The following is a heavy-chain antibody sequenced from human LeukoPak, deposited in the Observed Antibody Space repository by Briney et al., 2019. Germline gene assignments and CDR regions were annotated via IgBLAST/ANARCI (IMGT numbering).Heavy chain of an antibody. CDR2: INHSGST. V-gene: IGHV4-34*01. Sequence: PSETLSLTCAAYGGSFSGYYWSWLRQPPGKGLEWIGEINHSGSTNYNPSLKSRVTISVDTSKNQFSLKLSSVTAADTAVYYCARERHYYDISGYRRHVLFDYWGQGTLVTVSS. D-gene: IGHD3-22*01. CDR3: ARERHYYDISGYRRHVLFDY. J-gene: IGHJ4*02. CDR1: GGSFSGYY.